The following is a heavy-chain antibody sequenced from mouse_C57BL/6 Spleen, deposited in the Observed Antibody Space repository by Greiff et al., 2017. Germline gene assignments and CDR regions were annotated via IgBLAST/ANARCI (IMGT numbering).Heavy chain of an antibody. CDR2: ISSGGSYT. CDR3: ARPRDGNYVFDY. CDR1: GFTFSSYG. J-gene: IGHJ2*01. D-gene: IGHD2-1*01. V-gene: IGHV5-6*01. Sequence: EVHLVESGGDLVKPGGSLKLSCAASGFTFSSYGMSWVRQTPDKRLEWVATISSGGSYTYYPDSVKGRFTISRDNAKNTLYLQMSSLKSEDTAMYYCARPRDGNYVFDYWGQGTTLTVSS.